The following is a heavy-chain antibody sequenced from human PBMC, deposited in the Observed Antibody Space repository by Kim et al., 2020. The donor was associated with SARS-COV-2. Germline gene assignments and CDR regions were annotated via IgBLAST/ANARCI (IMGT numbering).Heavy chain of an antibody. J-gene: IGHJ6*02. V-gene: IGHV3-13*04. Sequence: GGSLRLSCAASGFTFSSYDMHWVRQATGKGLEWVSGIGSAGDTYYPGSVKGRFTISRENAKNSLYLQMNSLRAGDTAVYYCARAVSGSYFPAYYYYGMDVWGQGTTHTVSS. CDR2: IGSAGDT. CDR3: ARAVSGSYFPAYYYYGMDV. D-gene: IGHD1-26*01. CDR1: GFTFSSYD.